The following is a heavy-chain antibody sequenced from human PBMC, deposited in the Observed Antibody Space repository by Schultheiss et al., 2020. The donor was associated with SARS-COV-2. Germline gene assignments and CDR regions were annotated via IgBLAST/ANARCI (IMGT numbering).Heavy chain of an antibody. Sequence: GGSLRLSCAASGFTFSSYEMNWVRQAPGKGLEWVSYISSSSSTIYYADSVKGRFTISRDNAKNSLYLQMNSLRAEDTAVYYCAREGNGDYDPLGVWGKGTTVTVSS. V-gene: IGHV3-48*03. D-gene: IGHD4-17*01. CDR1: GFTFSSYE. CDR3: AREGNGDYDPLGV. CDR2: ISSSSSTI. J-gene: IGHJ6*04.